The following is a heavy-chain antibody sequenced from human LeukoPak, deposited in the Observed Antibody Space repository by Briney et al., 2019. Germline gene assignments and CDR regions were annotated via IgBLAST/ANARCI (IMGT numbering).Heavy chain of an antibody. CDR2: ISSGSSTI. CDR3: ARGEGWVDY. CDR1: GFTFSSYS. D-gene: IGHD2-15*01. Sequence: PGGSLRLSCAASGFTFSSYSMTWVRQAPGRGLEWVSYISSGSSTIYYADSVKGRFTISRDNAKNSLYLQMNSLRAEDTAVYYCARGEGWVDYWGQGTLVTVSS. V-gene: IGHV3-48*04. J-gene: IGHJ4*02.